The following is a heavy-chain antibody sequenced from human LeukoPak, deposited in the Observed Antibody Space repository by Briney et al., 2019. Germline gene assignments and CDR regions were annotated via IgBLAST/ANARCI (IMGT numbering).Heavy chain of an antibody. Sequence: GGSLRLSCAASRFTFSSYWMSWVRQAPGKGLEWVANIKQDGSEKYYVDSVKGRFTISRDNAKNSLYLQMNSLRAEDTAVYYCARDHDYSNDYWGQGTLVTVSS. D-gene: IGHD4-11*01. CDR3: ARDHDYSNDY. CDR2: IKQDGSEK. V-gene: IGHV3-7*01. J-gene: IGHJ4*02. CDR1: RFTFSSYW.